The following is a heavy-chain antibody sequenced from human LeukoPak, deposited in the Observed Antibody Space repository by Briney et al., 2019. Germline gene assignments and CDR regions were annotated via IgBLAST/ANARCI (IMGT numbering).Heavy chain of an antibody. J-gene: IGHJ4*02. V-gene: IGHV3-23*01. D-gene: IGHD3-10*01. CDR1: GFTFSSYA. Sequence: GSLRLSCAASGFTFSSYAMSWVRQAPGKGLEWVSAISGSGGSTYYADSVKGRFTISRDNSKNTLYLQMNSLRAEDTAVYYCARRGAGITMVRGATYYFDYWGQGTLVTVSS. CDR2: ISGSGGST. CDR3: ARRGAGITMVRGATYYFDY.